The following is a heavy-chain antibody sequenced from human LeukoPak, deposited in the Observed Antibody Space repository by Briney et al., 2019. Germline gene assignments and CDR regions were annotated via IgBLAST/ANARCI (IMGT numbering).Heavy chain of an antibody. Sequence: GGSLRLSCAASGFIFTTYAMGWVRQDPGKGLEWVSSIKGGGGDPFYADSVKGRFTISRDNSKNTLFLQLNSLRAEDTAVYYCAKGGHDFNPFYWWGQGTLVTVPS. V-gene: IGHV3-23*01. CDR2: IKGGGGDP. D-gene: IGHD2-21*02. J-gene: IGHJ4*02. CDR1: GFIFTTYA. CDR3: AKGGHDFNPFYW.